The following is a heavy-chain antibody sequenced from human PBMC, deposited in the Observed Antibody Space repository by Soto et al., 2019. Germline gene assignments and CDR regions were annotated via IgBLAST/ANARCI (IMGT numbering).Heavy chain of an antibody. Sequence: EVQLVESGGGLVQPGGSRRLSCVASGFTFSSYWMHWVRQAPGKGLVWAAHINTDGKSTTNPDSVKGRFTISRDNAKNTLYLQMNSLRDEDTAVYYCARVRGGAVAEDDYWGQGTLVTVSS. J-gene: IGHJ4*02. V-gene: IGHV3-74*03. CDR1: GFTFSSYW. CDR3: ARVRGGAVAEDDY. D-gene: IGHD6-19*01. CDR2: INTDGKST.